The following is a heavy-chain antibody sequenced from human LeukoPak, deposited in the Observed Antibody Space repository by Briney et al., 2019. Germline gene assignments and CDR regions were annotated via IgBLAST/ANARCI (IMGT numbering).Heavy chain of an antibody. V-gene: IGHV4-59*01. Sequence: PSETLSLTCTVSGGSIRSYFWSWLRQPPGKGLEWIGYIYYSGTTNYNPSLKGRVTMSVDTSKNQFSLKLSSVTAADTAVYYCASAVAGRNYYYYMDVWAKGTTVTVSS. CDR2: IYYSGTT. CDR3: ASAVAGRNYYYYMDV. D-gene: IGHD6-6*01. CDR1: GGSIRSYF. J-gene: IGHJ6*03.